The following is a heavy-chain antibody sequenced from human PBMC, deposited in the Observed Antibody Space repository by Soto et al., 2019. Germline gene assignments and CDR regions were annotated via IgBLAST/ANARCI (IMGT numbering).Heavy chain of an antibody. CDR3: ARHGSSSDVLRYFDWPSPNWFDP. CDR1: GYSFTSYW. D-gene: IGHD3-9*01. Sequence: GESLKISCKGSGYSFTSYWIGWVRQMPGKGLEWMGIIYPGDSDTRYSPSFQGQVTISADKSISTAYLQWSSLKASDTAMYYCARHGSSSDVLRYFDWPSPNWFDPWGQGTLVTVSS. V-gene: IGHV5-51*01. J-gene: IGHJ5*02. CDR2: IYPGDSDT.